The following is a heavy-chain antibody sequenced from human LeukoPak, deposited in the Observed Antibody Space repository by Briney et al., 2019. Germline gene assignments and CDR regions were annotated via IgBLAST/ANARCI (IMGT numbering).Heavy chain of an antibody. V-gene: IGHV4-61*01. D-gene: IGHD2-2*01. CDR3: ARDQEHCSGTSCYPYWYDS. J-gene: IGHJ5*01. Sequence: SETLSLTCTVSGYSISSGYYWSWIRQPPGKGLEWIGYIYYSGSTNYNPSLKSRVTISVDTSKNQFSLKLSSVTAADTAVYFCARDQEHCSGTSCYPYWYDSWGQGTLVTVSS. CDR1: GYSISSGYY. CDR2: IYYSGST.